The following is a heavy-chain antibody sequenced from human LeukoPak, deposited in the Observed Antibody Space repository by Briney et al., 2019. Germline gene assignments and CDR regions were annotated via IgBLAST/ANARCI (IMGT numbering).Heavy chain of an antibody. D-gene: IGHD5-24*01. CDR2: IYFAGNT. V-gene: IGHV4-39*01. CDR1: GGSISSSSYY. Sequence: SETLSLTCTVSGGSISSSSYYWAWIRQPPGKGLEWVATIYFAGNTHYNPSLKSRVTISVDTSKNQFSLTLSSVTAADTAVYYCARHVPEMAAIGDFDYWGQGTLVTVSS. CDR3: ARHVPEMAAIGDFDY. J-gene: IGHJ4*02.